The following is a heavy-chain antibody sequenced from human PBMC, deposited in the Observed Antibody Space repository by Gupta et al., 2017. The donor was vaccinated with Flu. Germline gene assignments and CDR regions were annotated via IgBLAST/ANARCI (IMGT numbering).Heavy chain of an antibody. CDR2: IGTAGDT. CDR3: AREYSSSWYKRQEYYYYGMDV. V-gene: IGHV3-13*01. J-gene: IGHJ6*02. D-gene: IGHD6-13*01. Sequence: VRQATGKGLEWVSAIGTAGDTYYPGSVKGRFTISRENAKNSLYLQMNSLRAGDTAVYYCAREYSSSWYKRQEYYYYGMDVWGQGTTVTVSS.